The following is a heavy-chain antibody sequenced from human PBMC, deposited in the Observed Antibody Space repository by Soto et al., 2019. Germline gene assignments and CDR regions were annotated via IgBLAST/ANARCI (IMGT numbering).Heavy chain of an antibody. Sequence: EVQLLESGGGLVQPGGSLRLSCVASGFTFSSYAMSWVRQVPGEGLEWVSTISDAAASAYYVDSVKGRFTISRDNSKRTLYLQMNSLRAEDSAMYYCARPYGGKIGDAPDLWGQATMVTVSS. CDR1: GFTFSSYA. J-gene: IGHJ3*01. CDR2: ISDAAASA. CDR3: ARPYGGKIGDAPDL. D-gene: IGHD3-16*01. V-gene: IGHV3-23*01.